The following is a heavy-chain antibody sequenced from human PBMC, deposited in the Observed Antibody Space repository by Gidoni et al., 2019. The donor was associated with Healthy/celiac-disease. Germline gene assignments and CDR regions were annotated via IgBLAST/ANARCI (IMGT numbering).Heavy chain of an antibody. CDR3: ARAPPGIAVAGTYPVDY. Sequence: QLLLQASGPGLVKPSETLSLTCTVSGGSISSGSYYWGWIRQPPGKGLEWIGSIYYSGSTYYNPSLKSRVTISVDTSKNHFSLKLSSVTAADTAVYYCARAPPGIAVAGTYPVDYWGQGTQVTVSS. D-gene: IGHD6-19*01. V-gene: IGHV4-39*02. CDR2: IYYSGST. J-gene: IGHJ4*02. CDR1: GGSISSGSYY.